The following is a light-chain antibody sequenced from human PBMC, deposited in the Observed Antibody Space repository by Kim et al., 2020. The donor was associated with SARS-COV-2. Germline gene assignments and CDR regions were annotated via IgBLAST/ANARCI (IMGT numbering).Light chain of an antibody. Sequence: SASVGDRVTITCRASENIDTCLAWYQQKPGRAPRLLIYLASNLENGVPSRFSGTGSGTEFSLSITSLQPDDFASYYCQHYSRFPYTFGQGTKLEI. CDR1: ENIDTC. CDR3: QHYSRFPYT. CDR2: LAS. J-gene: IGKJ2*01. V-gene: IGKV1-5*03.